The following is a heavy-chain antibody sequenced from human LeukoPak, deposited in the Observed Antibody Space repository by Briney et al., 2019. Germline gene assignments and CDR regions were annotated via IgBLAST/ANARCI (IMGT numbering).Heavy chain of an antibody. J-gene: IGHJ4*02. V-gene: IGHV4-34*01. D-gene: IGHD3-10*01. CDR3: ARRYYYNLGSFPFDF. CDR1: GGPFSGYF. CDR2: IHNSGTT. Sequence: SETLSHTCAVSGGPFSGYFWSWIRQPPGKGLEWIGEIHNSGTTNYNPSLNSRVTISEDTSKNQIYLNLRSVTAADTAVYYCARRYYYNLGSFPFDFWGQGTLVTVSS.